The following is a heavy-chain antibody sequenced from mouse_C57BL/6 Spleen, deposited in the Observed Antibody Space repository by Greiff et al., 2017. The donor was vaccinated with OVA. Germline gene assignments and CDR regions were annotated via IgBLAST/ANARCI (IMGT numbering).Heavy chain of an antibody. Sequence: ESGPGLVKPSQSLSLTCSVTGYSITSGYYWNWIRQFPGNKLEWMGYISYDGSNNYNPSLKNRISITRDTSKNQFFLKLNSVTTEDTATYYCARRGELAYWGQGTLVTVSA. V-gene: IGHV3-6*01. CDR2: ISYDGSN. CDR3: ARRGELAY. J-gene: IGHJ3*01. CDR1: GYSITSGYY.